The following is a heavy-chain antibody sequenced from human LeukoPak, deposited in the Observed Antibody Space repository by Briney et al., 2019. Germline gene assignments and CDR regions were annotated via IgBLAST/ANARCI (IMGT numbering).Heavy chain of an antibody. CDR1: GYTFTSYG. CDR3: ARDTNRITIFGVVIIRANDY. CDR2: ISAYNGNT. J-gene: IGHJ4*02. Sequence: ASVKVSCKASGYTFTSYGISWLRQAPGQGLEWMGWISAYNGNTNYAQKLQGRGTMTTDTSTSTAYMELRSLRSDDTAVYYCARDTNRITIFGVVIIRANDYWGQGTLVTVSS. V-gene: IGHV1-18*01. D-gene: IGHD3-3*01.